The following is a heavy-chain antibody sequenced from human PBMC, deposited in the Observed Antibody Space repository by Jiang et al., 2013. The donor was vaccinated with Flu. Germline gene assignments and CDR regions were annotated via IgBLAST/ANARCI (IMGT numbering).Heavy chain of an antibody. CDR2: ISRDGGTT. Sequence: VESGGAVVQPGGSLRLSCAASGFTFEDYTMHWVRQTPEKGLEWVSLISRDGGTTYYADSVKGRFTISRDNRKNSLYLQMNSLRTEDTALYYCVKDIENVQGGFHYYYRMDVWGQGTTVTVSS. CDR3: VKDIENVQGGFHYYYRMDV. D-gene: IGHD3-10*02. CDR1: GFTFEDYT. V-gene: IGHV3-43*01. J-gene: IGHJ6*02.